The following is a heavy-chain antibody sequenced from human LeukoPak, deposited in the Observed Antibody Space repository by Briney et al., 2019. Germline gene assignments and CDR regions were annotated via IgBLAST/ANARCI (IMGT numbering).Heavy chain of an antibody. V-gene: IGHV3-23*01. D-gene: IGHD3-3*01. CDR3: AKGGSGYFLDL. J-gene: IGHJ5*02. CDR1: GFNFNNYG. CDR2: ISNDGGGT. Sequence: GSLRLSCAASGFNFNNYGLIWVRQAPGKGLEWVSAISNDGGGTTYADFVKGRFTISRDNSKNTLFLQMNSLRAEDTALYYCAKGGSGYFLDLWGQGTLVTVSS.